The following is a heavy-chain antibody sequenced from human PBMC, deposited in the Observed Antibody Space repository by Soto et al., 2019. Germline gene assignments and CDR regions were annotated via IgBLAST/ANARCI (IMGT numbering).Heavy chain of an antibody. CDR3: ARHYDFWSGYIMDV. J-gene: IGHJ6*03. CDR1: GGSISSSSYY. V-gene: IGHV4-39*01. D-gene: IGHD3-3*01. Sequence: SETLSLTCTVSGGSISSSSYYWGWIRQPPGKGLEWIGSIYYSGSTYYNPSLKSRVTISVDTSKNQFSLKLSSVTAADTAVYYCARHYDFWSGYIMDVWGKGTTVTSP. CDR2: IYYSGST.